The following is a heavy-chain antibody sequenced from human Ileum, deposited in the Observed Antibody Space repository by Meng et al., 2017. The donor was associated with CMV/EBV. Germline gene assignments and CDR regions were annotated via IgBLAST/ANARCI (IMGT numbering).Heavy chain of an antibody. J-gene: IGHJ5*02. CDR3: ARDTPHNAFEP. CDR1: GFTFNKYW. CDR2: IDNEGSGA. V-gene: IGHV3-74*01. D-gene: IGHD2-15*01. Sequence: GESLKISCVASGFTFNKYWMHWVRQPPGGGLVWLSRIDNEGSGAIYADSVRGRFTVSRDSARNTVYLQMNNLRDEDTAVYYCARDTPHNAFEPWGHGTLVTVSS.